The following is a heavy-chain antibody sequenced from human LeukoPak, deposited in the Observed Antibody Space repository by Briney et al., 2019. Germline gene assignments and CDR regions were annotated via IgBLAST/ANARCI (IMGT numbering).Heavy chain of an antibody. CDR1: GGSTSSSSYY. CDR2: IYYSGST. V-gene: IGHV4-39*01. Sequence: SETLPLTCTVSGGSTSSSSYYWGWIRQPPGKGLEWIGSIYYSGSTYYNPSLKSRVTISVDTSKNQFSLKLSSVTAADTAVYYCVGYSYGRETFDYWGQGTLVTVSS. J-gene: IGHJ4*02. CDR3: VGYSYGRETFDY. D-gene: IGHD5-18*01.